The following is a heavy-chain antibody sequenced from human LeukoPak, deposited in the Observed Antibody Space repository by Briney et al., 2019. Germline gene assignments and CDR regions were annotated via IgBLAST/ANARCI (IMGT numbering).Heavy chain of an antibody. Sequence: SETLSLTCTVSGGSISPYFWSWMRQTPGKGLEWIGYISYTGSTNYNPALNSRVTMSIDTSKNQFYLELSSVTAADTAVYYCVREAGATRFFDYWGQGTLVTVSS. D-gene: IGHD1-26*01. CDR1: GGSISPYF. CDR3: VREAGATRFFDY. CDR2: ISYTGST. V-gene: IGHV4-59*12. J-gene: IGHJ4*02.